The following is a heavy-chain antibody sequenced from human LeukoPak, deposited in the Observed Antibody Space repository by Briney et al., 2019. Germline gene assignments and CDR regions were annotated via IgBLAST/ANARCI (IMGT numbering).Heavy chain of an antibody. Sequence: GGSLRLSCAASGFTFRNYAISWVRQAPGKGLEWVSLISGSGAGTYYADSVKGRFTISRDNSKNTLYLQMNSLRAEDTAVYYFAIRDGGYNSVGAFDIWGQGTMVTVSS. J-gene: IGHJ3*02. CDR2: ISGSGAGT. D-gene: IGHD5-24*01. CDR3: AIRDGGYNSVGAFDI. V-gene: IGHV3-23*01. CDR1: GFTFRNYA.